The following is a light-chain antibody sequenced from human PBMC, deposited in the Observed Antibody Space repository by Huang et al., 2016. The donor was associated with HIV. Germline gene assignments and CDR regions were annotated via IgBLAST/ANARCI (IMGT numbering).Light chain of an antibody. V-gene: IGKV1-39*01. CDR3: QQSHSTPQT. CDR2: GAS. CDR1: QTIKKY. J-gene: IGKJ5*01. Sequence: DIQMTQSPSSLSASVGDRVTITCRASQTIKKYLNWYQQKPGQAPRLLIYGASNLQTEVPSRFSGSGSGTDFSLILSSLQPEDFAIYYCQQSHSTPQTFGQGTRLDIK.